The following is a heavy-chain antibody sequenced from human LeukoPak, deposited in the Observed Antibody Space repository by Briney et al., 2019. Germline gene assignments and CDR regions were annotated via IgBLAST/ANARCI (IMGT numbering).Heavy chain of an antibody. CDR3: ARGTYYHGSGDFDY. J-gene: IGHJ4*02. V-gene: IGHV3-53*01. Sequence: GGSLRLSCAASGFTFSSYSMNWVRQAPGKGLEWVSVIYSDGSTYYADSVKGRFTISRDNSKNTLYLQMNSLRAVDTAVYYCARGTYYHGSGDFDYWGQGTLVTVSS. CDR2: IYSDGST. CDR1: GFTFSSYS. D-gene: IGHD3-10*01.